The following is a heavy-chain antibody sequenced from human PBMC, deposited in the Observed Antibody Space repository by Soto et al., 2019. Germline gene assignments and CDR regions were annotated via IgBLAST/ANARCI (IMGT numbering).Heavy chain of an antibody. CDR2: ISWNSGSI. J-gene: IGHJ5*02. CDR1: GFTFVYYA. D-gene: IGHD6-6*01. V-gene: IGHV3-9*01. CDR3: AKDRGPLRRGIAARPGWFDP. Sequence: GESLRLSCAASGFTFVYYAMHGVRQAPGKGLEWVSGISWNSGSICYADSVKGRFTISRDNAKNSLYLQMNSLRAEDTALYYCAKDRGPLRRGIAARPGWFDPWGQGTLVTVSS.